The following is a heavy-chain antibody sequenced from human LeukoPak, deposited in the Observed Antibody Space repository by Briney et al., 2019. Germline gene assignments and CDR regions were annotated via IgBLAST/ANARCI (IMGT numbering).Heavy chain of an antibody. CDR1: RFTFSSYW. V-gene: IGHV3-33*08. J-gene: IGHJ3*02. Sequence: QAGGSLRLSCAASRFTFSSYWMHWVRQAPGKGLEWVTVIWVDGINKYYADSVRGRFTISRDDSKNTLYLEMNSLRTEDTAVYYCVRERGPFDGFDIWGQGTMVTVSS. CDR2: IWVDGINK. CDR3: VRERGPFDGFDI.